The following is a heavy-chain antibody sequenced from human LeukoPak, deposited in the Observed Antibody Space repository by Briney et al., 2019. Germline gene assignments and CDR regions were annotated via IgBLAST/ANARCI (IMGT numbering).Heavy chain of an antibody. CDR2: IYYSGST. CDR1: GGSISSSSYY. Sequence: SETLSLTCTVSGGSISSSSYYWGWIRQPPGKGLEWIGNIYYSGSTYDNSSLKSRVTISVDTSKNQFSLKLSSVTAADTAVYYCARVYCSGGSCYHSRGWFDPWGQGTLVTVSS. D-gene: IGHD2-15*01. CDR3: ARVYCSGGSCYHSRGWFDP. V-gene: IGHV4-39*07. J-gene: IGHJ5*02.